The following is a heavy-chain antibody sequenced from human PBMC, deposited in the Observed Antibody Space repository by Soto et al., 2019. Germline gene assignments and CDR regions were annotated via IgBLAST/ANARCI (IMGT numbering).Heavy chain of an antibody. V-gene: IGHV4-39*01. CDR3: ARLDAYGGNSGGRNFDY. D-gene: IGHD4-17*01. CDR2: IYYSGST. CDR1: GDSMTRGSYY. J-gene: IGHJ4*02. Sequence: SETLSLTCVVSGDSMTRGSYYWAWIRQPPGKGLEWIGSIYYSGSTYYNPSLKSRVTISVDTSKNQFSLKLSSVTAADTAVYYCARLDAYGGNSGGRNFDYWGQGTLVTVSS.